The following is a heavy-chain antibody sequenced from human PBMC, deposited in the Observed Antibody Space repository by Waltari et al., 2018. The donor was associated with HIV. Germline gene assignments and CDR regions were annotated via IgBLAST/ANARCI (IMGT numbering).Heavy chain of an antibody. CDR2: ISGSGGST. D-gene: IGHD3-22*01. J-gene: IGHJ4*02. Sequence: EVQLVESGGGLVQPEGSLRLSCTASGFTFTNYDVHWVRQAPGQGLGWVSAISGSGGSTYYADSLKGRFTISRDNSKNTLYLQMNSLRAEDTAVYYCAKDDSTGSSGYYPFHYWGQGTLITVSS. V-gene: IGHV3-23*04. CDR3: AKDDSTGSSGYYPFHY. CDR1: GFTFTNYD.